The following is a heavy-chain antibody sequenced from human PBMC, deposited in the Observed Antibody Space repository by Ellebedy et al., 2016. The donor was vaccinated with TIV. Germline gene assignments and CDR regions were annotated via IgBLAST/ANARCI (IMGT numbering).Heavy chain of an antibody. Sequence: PGGSLRLSCAASGFTFSGFALHWVRQAPGKGLEWVAVVSFDGSEKYYAKAVKGRLTVFRDNSKNTLYLQMDSLRPEDTAVYYCTKGVGATAGGLGNLFDYWGQGTLVTVSS. CDR1: GFTFSGFA. CDR3: TKGVGATAGGLGNLFDY. D-gene: IGHD1-26*01. J-gene: IGHJ4*02. CDR2: VSFDGSEK. V-gene: IGHV3-30*01.